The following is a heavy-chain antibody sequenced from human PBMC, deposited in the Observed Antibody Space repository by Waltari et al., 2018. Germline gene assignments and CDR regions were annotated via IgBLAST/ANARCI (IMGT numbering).Heavy chain of an antibody. Sequence: EVQLVESGGGLVQPGGSLRLSCAASGFTFSSYWMSWVRQAPGKGLEWVANIKQDGSEKYYVDAVKGRFTISRDNAKNSLYLQMNSLRAEDTAVYYCARDRRGGMPVRAFDIWGQGTMVTVSS. CDR3: ARDRRGGMPVRAFDI. J-gene: IGHJ3*02. V-gene: IGHV3-7*01. CDR1: GFTFSSYW. CDR2: IKQDGSEK. D-gene: IGHD2-2*01.